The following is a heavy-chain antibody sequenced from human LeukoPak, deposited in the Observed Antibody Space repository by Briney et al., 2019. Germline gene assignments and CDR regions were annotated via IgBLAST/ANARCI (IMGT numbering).Heavy chain of an antibody. Sequence: ASVKVSCKASGYTFTSYYMHWVRQAPGQGLEWMGIINPSGGSTSYAQKFQGRVTMTRDTSTSTVYMELSSLRSEDTAVYYCARDREGGYSSIYYFDYWGQGTLVTVSS. D-gene: IGHD5-18*01. CDR2: INPSGGST. J-gene: IGHJ4*02. CDR1: GYTFTSYY. V-gene: IGHV1-46*01. CDR3: ARDREGGYSSIYYFDY.